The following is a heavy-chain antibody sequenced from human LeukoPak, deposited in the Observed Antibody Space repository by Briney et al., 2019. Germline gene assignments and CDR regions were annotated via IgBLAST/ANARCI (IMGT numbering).Heavy chain of an antibody. Sequence: SQTLSLTCDISGDIVSSNSAGWNWIRQSPSRGLEWLGRTYYRSKWYNDYAVSVKSRISINPGTSKNQFSLQLNSVTPEDTAMYYCARDRPTRWFDAWGQGTLVTVSS. CDR3: ARDRPTRWFDA. CDR1: GDIVSSNSAG. J-gene: IGHJ5*02. CDR2: TYYRSKWYN. V-gene: IGHV6-1*01.